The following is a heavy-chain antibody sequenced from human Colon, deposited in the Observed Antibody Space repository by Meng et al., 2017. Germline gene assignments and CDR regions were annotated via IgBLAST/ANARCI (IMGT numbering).Heavy chain of an antibody. CDR2: FYFSGNT. CDR1: GGSISSGDYY. J-gene: IGHJ5*02. Sequence: VQLQVSGPGLVKPSPPLSLTCTVSGGSISSGDYYWSWSRQHPGKGLEWIGYFYFSGNTYYNPSLKSRVSISVDTSKNRFSLNLSSVTAADTAVYYCARYFYDSRGVTWFDPWGQGTLVTVSS. CDR3: ARYFYDSRGVTWFDP. D-gene: IGHD3-22*01. V-gene: IGHV4-31*03.